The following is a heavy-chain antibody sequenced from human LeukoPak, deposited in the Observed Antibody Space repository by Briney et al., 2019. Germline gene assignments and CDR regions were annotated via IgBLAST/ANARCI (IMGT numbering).Heavy chain of an antibody. J-gene: IGHJ4*02. CDR2: IYYSGST. V-gene: IGHV4-39*01. CDR1: GGSISSSISY. D-gene: IGHD1-26*01. CDR3: ARRIVGVIDAFDY. Sequence: PSETLSLTCTVSGGSISSSISYWGWIRQPPGKGLEWIATIYYSGSTYYSPSLKSRATISVDTSKNQFSLKVTSMTAADTAVYYCARRIVGVIDAFDYWGQGALVTVSS.